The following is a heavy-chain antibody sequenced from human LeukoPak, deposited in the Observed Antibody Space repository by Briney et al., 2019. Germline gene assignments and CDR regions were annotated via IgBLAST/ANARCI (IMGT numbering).Heavy chain of an antibody. CDR2: IKQDGSEK. V-gene: IGHV3-7*01. CDR1: GFTFSSYW. CDR3: PKVNSWDYYDSSPY. D-gene: IGHD3-22*01. Sequence: TGGSLRLSCAASGFTFSSYWMSWVRQAPGKGLEWVANIKQDGSEKYYVDSVKGRFTISRDNAKNSLYLQMNSLRAEDTAVYYCPKVNSWDYYDSSPYWGQGTLVTVSS. J-gene: IGHJ4*02.